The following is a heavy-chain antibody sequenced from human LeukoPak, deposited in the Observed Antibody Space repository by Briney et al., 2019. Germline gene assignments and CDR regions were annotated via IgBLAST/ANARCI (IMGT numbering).Heavy chain of an antibody. J-gene: IGHJ4*02. CDR1: GFTFSNYA. D-gene: IGHD1-26*01. Sequence: GGSLSLSCAASGFTFSNYALHWVRQAPGKGLEWVAVIWYDGSNKYYADSVKGRFTISRDNSKNTLYLQMNSLRAEDTAVYYCASDRAYSGSSLYTFDYWGQGTLVTVSS. CDR3: ASDRAYSGSSLYTFDY. CDR2: IWYDGSNK. V-gene: IGHV3-33*08.